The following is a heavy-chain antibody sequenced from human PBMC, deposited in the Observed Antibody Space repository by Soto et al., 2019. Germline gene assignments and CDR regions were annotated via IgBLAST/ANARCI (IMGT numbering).Heavy chain of an antibody. D-gene: IGHD2-15*01. CDR2: IKSKTDGGTT. J-gene: IGHJ4*01. CDR1: GFTFSNAW. CDR3: AADLPGHGGGYEFDY. Sequence: GGSLRLSCAASGFTFSNAWMNWVRQAPGKGLEWVGRIKSKTDGGTTDYTAPVKGRFTISRDDSKNTVNLQMNSLRTEDTALYYCAADLPGHGGGYEFDYWGQGTPVTVSS. V-gene: IGHV3-15*07.